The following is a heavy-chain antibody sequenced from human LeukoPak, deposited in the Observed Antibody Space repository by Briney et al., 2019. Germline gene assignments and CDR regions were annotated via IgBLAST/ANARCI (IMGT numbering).Heavy chain of an antibody. CDR2: LQFDGSKK. Sequence: PGGSLRLSCAASGFTFSDYGMHWVRQAPGKGLEWGAFLQFDGSKKNYGDSVKGRFAISRDNSKHTLYLQMNNLRSEDTAVYYCAKDRGSSVYVEHLDYWGQGTLVSVSS. V-gene: IGHV3-30*02. CDR3: AKDRGSSVYVEHLDY. D-gene: IGHD5/OR15-5a*01. J-gene: IGHJ4*02. CDR1: GFTFSDYG.